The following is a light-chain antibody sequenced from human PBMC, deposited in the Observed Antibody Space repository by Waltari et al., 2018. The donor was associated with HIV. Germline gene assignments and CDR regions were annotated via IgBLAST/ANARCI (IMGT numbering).Light chain of an antibody. CDR3: QSYDTSLSAVV. J-gene: IGLJ3*02. CDR1: SSNLGAGYD. CDR2: DNN. V-gene: IGLV1-40*01. Sequence: QSVVTQPPSVSGAPGQRITISCSGSSSNLGAGYDVHWYQQLQGKAPKVIIYDNNTLPSGVPDRFSGSKSGTSASLAITGLQAEDEAEYYCQSYDTSLSAVVFGGGTTLTVL.